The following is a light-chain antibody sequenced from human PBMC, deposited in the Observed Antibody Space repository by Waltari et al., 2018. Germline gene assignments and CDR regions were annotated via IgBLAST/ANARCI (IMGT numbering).Light chain of an antibody. V-gene: IGKV3-15*01. CDR1: QSVSYN. Sequence: EIVMTQSPATLSVSPGERATLSCSASQSVSYNLAWYQQRPGQAPRLLIYGASTRATSLPARFSGSGSGTEFTLTISSLQSEDFAVYYCQQYNKGRTFGQGTKLEIK. CDR3: QQYNKGRT. J-gene: IGKJ2*01. CDR2: GAS.